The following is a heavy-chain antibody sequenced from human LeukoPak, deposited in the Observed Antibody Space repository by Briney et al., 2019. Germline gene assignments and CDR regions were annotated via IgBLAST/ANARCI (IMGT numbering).Heavy chain of an antibody. CDR1: GFTFSSYW. CDR2: INQDGSEK. Sequence: GGSLRLSCAVSGFTFSSYWMSWVRQAPGKGLEWVANINQDGSEKHYVDSVKGRFTISRDNAEKSLYLQMNSLRAEDTAVYFCARETYRLDPWGQGTLVTVSS. J-gene: IGHJ5*02. D-gene: IGHD2-2*01. CDR3: ARETYRLDP. V-gene: IGHV3-7*05.